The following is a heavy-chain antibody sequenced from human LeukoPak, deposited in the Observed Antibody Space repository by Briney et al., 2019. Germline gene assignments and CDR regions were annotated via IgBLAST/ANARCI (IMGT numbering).Heavy chain of an antibody. D-gene: IGHD5-18*01. CDR1: GGSIXXYY. V-gene: IGHV4-59*01. CDR2: IYYSGST. J-gene: IGHJ4*02. CDR3: AGSRSSLGIQLWLGSEGSQFITNFDY. Sequence: ETLSLXXAXXGGSIXXYYWSWIRQPPGKGLEWIGYIYYSGSTNYNPSLKSRVTISVDTSKNQFSLKLSSVTAADTAVYYCAGSRSSLGIQLWLGSEGSQFITNFDYWGQGTLVTVSS.